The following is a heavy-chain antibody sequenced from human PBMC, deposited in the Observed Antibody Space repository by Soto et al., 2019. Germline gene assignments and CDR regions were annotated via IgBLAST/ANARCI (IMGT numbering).Heavy chain of an antibody. Sequence: GGSLRLSCAASGVTVSSNYMSWVRQAPGKGLEWVSVIYSGGSTYYADSVKGRFTISRHNSKNTLYLQMNSLRAEDTAVYYCASFSKGGGGYCSGGSCNVDAFDIWGQGTMVTVSS. D-gene: IGHD2-15*01. CDR2: IYSGGST. CDR3: ASFSKGGGGYCSGGSCNVDAFDI. V-gene: IGHV3-53*04. CDR1: GVTVSSNY. J-gene: IGHJ3*02.